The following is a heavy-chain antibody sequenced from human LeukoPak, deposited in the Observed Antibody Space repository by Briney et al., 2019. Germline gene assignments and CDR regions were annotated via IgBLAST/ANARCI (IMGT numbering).Heavy chain of an antibody. CDR2: ISGSGGST. CDR3: AKGTPYSSSRYPGWFGL. V-gene: IGHV3-23*01. D-gene: IGHD6-13*01. J-gene: IGHJ5*02. CDR1: GFTFSSYA. Sequence: PGGSLRLSCAASGFTFSSYAMSWVRQAPGKGLEWVSAISGSGGSTYYADSVKGRFTISRDNSKNTLYLQMNSLRAEDTAVYYCAKGTPYSSSRYPGWFGLWGQGTLVTVSS.